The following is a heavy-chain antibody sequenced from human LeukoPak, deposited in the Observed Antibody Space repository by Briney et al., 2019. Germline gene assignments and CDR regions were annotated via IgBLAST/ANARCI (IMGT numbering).Heavy chain of an antibody. V-gene: IGHV3-7*01. CDR3: TREDHSNYNY. CDR1: GFPFSSYW. J-gene: IGHJ4*02. CDR2: IKQDGGET. D-gene: IGHD4-11*01. Sequence: KPGGSLRLSCAASGFPFSSYWMAWVRQAPGKGLEWVASIKQDGGETFYVDSVKGRFTISRDNAKNSLYLQMNSLRAEDTAVYYCTREDHSNYNYWGQGTLVTVSS.